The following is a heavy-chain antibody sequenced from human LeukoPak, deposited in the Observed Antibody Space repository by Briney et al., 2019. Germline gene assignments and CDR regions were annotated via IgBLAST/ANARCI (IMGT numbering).Heavy chain of an antibody. CDR1: GYSFTSYW. D-gene: IGHD5-12*01. CDR3: ATIISGYGPYDAFYI. Sequence: GESLKISCKGSGYSFTSYWIGWVRQMPGKGLEWMGILYSGESDTRYSTSFQGQVNISAEQSISTAYLQWRRLEGSDTAMFFCATIISGYGPYDAFYIWGQGTMVTVSS. CDR2: LYSGESDT. J-gene: IGHJ3*02. V-gene: IGHV5-51*01.